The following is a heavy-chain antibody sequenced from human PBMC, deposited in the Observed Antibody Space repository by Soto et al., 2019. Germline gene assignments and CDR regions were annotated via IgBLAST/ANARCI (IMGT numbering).Heavy chain of an antibody. CDR1: GFTFSDYY. J-gene: IGHJ5*02. CDR2: ISSSGSTI. V-gene: IGHV3-11*01. Sequence: PGGSLRLSCAASGFTFSDYYMSWIRQAPGKGLEWVSYISSSGSTIYYADSVKGRFTISRDNAKNSLYLQRNSLRAEDTAVYYCARDLRGYCSSTSCSDNWFDPWGQGTLVTVSS. CDR3: ARDLRGYCSSTSCSDNWFDP. D-gene: IGHD2-2*01.